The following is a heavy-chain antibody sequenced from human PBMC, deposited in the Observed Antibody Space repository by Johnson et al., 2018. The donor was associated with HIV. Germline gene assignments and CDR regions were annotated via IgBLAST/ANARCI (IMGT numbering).Heavy chain of an antibody. J-gene: IGHJ3*02. CDR1: GFIVSNNY. Sequence: VESGGGLIQPGGSLRLSCAASGFIVSNNYMSWVRQTPGKGLEWVSDIYSGGSTYYADSVKGRFTISRDSSKNTVYLQMNSLSAEYTAIYYCARADGSGSYFGFEIWGQGTMVTVSS. V-gene: IGHV3-53*01. D-gene: IGHD3-10*01. CDR2: IYSGGST. CDR3: ARADGSGSYFGFEI.